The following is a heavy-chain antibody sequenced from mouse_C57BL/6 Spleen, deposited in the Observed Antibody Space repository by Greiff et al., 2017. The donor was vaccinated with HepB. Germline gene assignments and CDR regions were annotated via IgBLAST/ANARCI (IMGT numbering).Heavy chain of an antibody. CDR3: ARVYYDGRGDSLWAMDY. CDR1: GFTFSSYA. V-gene: IGHV5-4*03. D-gene: IGHD1-1*01. CDR2: ISDGGSYT. Sequence: EVKVVESGGGLVKPGGSLKLSCAASGFTFSSYAMSWVRQTPEKRLEWVATISDGGSYTYYPDNVKGRFTISRDNAKNNLYLQMSHLKSEDTAIYYCARVYYDGRGDSLWAMDYWGQGTSVTVSS. J-gene: IGHJ4*01.